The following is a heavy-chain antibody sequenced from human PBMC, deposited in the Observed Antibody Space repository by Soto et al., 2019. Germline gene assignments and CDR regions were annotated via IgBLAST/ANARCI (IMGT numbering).Heavy chain of an antibody. CDR1: GFTFSSYG. V-gene: IGHV3-33*01. CDR2: IWYDGSNK. Sequence: QVQLVESGGGVVQPGRSLRLSCAASGFTFSSYGMHWVRQAPGKGLEWVAVIWYDGSNKYYADSVKGRFTISRDNSKNTLYLQMNSLRAEDTAVYYCARGLTVTRPLGYYYGMDVWGQGTTVTVSS. D-gene: IGHD4-17*01. CDR3: ARGLTVTRPLGYYYGMDV. J-gene: IGHJ6*02.